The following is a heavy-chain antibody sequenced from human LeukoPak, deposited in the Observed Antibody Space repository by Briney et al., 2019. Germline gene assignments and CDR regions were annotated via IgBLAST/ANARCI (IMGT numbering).Heavy chain of an antibody. CDR2: ISGSGGST. V-gene: IGHV3-23*01. J-gene: IGHJ4*02. CDR1: GFTFSSYV. D-gene: IGHD1-26*01. Sequence: GGSLRLSCAASGFTFSSYVMSWVRQAPGKGLEWVSAISGSGGSTYYADSVKGRFTISRDNSKNTLYLQMNSLRAEDTAVYYCAKDPGWELNFDYWGQGTLVTVSS. CDR3: AKDPGWELNFDY.